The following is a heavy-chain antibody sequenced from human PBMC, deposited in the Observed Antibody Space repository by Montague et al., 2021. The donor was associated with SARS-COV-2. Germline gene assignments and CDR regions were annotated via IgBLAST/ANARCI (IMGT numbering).Heavy chain of an antibody. CDR1: GGSFSGYY. CDR3: RVIPAAIPSGPNYSYMDV. D-gene: IGHD2-2*02. Sequence: SETLSLTCAVYGGSFSGYYWSWIHQSPGKGLEWIGKINHSGSTNYNPSLKSRVTISLDTSKNQFSLKLSSVTAADTPVYYCRVIPAAIPSGPNYSYMDVWGKGTKVTVSS. V-gene: IGHV4-34*01. CDR2: INHSGST. J-gene: IGHJ6*03.